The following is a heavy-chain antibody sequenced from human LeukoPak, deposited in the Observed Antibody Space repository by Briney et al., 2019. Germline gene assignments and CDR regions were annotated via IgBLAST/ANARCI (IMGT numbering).Heavy chain of an antibody. CDR3: TRADDYGAHFDY. CDR2: ISSSSSYI. D-gene: IGHD4-17*01. CDR1: GFTFSSYS. Sequence: GGSLRLSCAASGFTFSSYSMNWVRQAPGKGLEWVSSISSSSSYIYYADSVKGRFTISRDNAKNSLYLQMNSLKTEDTAVYYCTRADDYGAHFDYWGQGTLVTVSS. J-gene: IGHJ4*02. V-gene: IGHV3-21*03.